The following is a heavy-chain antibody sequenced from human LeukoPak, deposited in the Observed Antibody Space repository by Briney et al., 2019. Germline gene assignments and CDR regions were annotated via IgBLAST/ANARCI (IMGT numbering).Heavy chain of an antibody. J-gene: IGHJ4*02. CDR2: IWYDGSNK. CDR1: GFTFSSYG. D-gene: IGHD5-24*01. Sequence: GRSLRLSCAASGFTFSSYGMHWVRQAPGKGLEWVAVIWYDGSNKYCADSVKGRFTISRDNSKNTLYLQMNSLRAEDTAVYYCARDLVPTAMATMNFYDYWGQGTLVTVSS. V-gene: IGHV3-33*08. CDR3: ARDLVPTAMATMNFYDY.